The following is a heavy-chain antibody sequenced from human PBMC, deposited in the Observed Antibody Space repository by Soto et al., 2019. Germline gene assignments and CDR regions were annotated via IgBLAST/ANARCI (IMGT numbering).Heavy chain of an antibody. CDR3: AKGSGYSYGFFDY. CDR1: GFTFSSYG. V-gene: IGHV3-30*18. Sequence: GGSLRLSCAASGFTFSSYGIHWGRQAPGKGLEWVAVISYDGSNKYYADSVKGRFTISRDNSKNTLYLQMNSLRAEDTAVYYCAKGSGYSYGFFDYWGQGTLVTVSS. CDR2: ISYDGSNK. J-gene: IGHJ4*02. D-gene: IGHD5-18*01.